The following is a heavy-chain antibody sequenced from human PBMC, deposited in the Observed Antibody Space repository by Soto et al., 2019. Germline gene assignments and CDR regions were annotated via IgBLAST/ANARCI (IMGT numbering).Heavy chain of an antibody. CDR3: ASSSYDYGGNRGPFDY. J-gene: IGHJ4*02. CDR1: GCTFSSYA. CDR2: IIPIFGTA. D-gene: IGHD4-17*01. V-gene: IGHV1-69*13. Sequence: SVKVSCKASGCTFSSYAISWVRQAPGQGLEWMGGIIPIFGTANYAQKFQGRVTITADESTSTAYMELSSLRSEDTAVYYCASSSYDYGGNRGPFDYWGQGTLVTVSS.